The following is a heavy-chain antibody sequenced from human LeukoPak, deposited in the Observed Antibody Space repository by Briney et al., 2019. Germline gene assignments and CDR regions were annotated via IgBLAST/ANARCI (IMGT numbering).Heavy chain of an antibody. Sequence: PVKVSCKASGGTFSSYAISWVRQAPGQGLEWMGGIIPIFGTANYAQKFQGRVTITADESTSTAYMELSSLRSEDTAVYYCAREIVGITGTTRFGMGVWGQGTTVTVSS. CDR1: GGTFSSYA. CDR3: AREIVGITGTTRFGMGV. V-gene: IGHV1-69*13. CDR2: IIPIFGTA. D-gene: IGHD1-7*01. J-gene: IGHJ6*02.